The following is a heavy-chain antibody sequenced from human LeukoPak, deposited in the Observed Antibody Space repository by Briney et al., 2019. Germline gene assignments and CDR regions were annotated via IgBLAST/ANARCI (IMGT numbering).Heavy chain of an antibody. J-gene: IGHJ4*02. CDR3: ARVGSSGWYVHPTLDY. CDR2: INPSNGDT. D-gene: IGHD6-19*01. Sequence: ASVKVSCKASGYTFSGYYIHWVRQAPGQGLEWMAWINPSNGDTNYAQKFQGKVTMTRDTSISTAYMELTRLISDDTAVYYCARVGSSGWYVHPTLDYWGQGTLVTVSS. CDR1: GYTFSGYY. V-gene: IGHV1-2*02.